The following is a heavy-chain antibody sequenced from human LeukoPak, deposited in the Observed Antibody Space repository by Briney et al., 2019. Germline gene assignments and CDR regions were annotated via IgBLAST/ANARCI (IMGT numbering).Heavy chain of an antibody. CDR1: GFTFSSYE. V-gene: IGHV3-48*03. CDR3: AGLDY. CDR2: ISSSGTTI. J-gene: IGHJ4*02. Sequence: GGSLRLSCAASGFTFSSYEMNWVRQAPGKGLEWVSYISSSGTTIYYADSVKGRFTVSRDNAKNSLYLQMNSLGAGDTAVYYCAGLDYWGQGTLVTVSS.